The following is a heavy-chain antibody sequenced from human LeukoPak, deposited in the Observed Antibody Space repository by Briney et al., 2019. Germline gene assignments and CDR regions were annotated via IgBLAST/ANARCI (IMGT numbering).Heavy chain of an antibody. CDR2: INHSGST. CDR3: AREVVDIVATTLSYFDY. J-gene: IGHJ4*02. Sequence: SETLSLTCAVYGRSFSGYYWSWIRHPPGKGLEWIGEINHSGSTNYNPSLKRRVTISVDTSKNQFSLKLSSVAAAATAVYYCAREVVDIVATTLSYFDYWGQGTLVTVSS. CDR1: GRSFSGYY. D-gene: IGHD5-12*01. V-gene: IGHV4-34*01.